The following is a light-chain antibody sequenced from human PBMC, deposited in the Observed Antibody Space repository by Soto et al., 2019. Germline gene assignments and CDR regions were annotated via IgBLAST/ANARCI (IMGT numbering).Light chain of an antibody. J-gene: IGKJ1*01. Sequence: DIQMTQSPSTRSASVGDTVTSTCRSSQSISSWLAWYQQKPGKAPKVLIYRASKLESGVPSRFSGSGSGTEFTLTISSLQAEDFATYYCQQYNFYSWTFAQGTKVDI. CDR3: QQYNFYSWT. CDR2: RAS. V-gene: IGKV1-5*03. CDR1: QSISSW.